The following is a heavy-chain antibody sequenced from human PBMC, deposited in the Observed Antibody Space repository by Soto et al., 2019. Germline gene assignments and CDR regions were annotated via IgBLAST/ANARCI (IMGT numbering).Heavy chain of an antibody. V-gene: IGHV3-33*01. Sequence: QVQLVESGVGVVQPGRSLSLSCAASGFTFSSYGIHWVRQAPGKGLEWVAVIWYDGSNKYCADSVKGRFTISRDNSKNTLYLQMHSLRAEDTAVYYCAREVLVRGRKYHGMDVWGQGTTVTVSS. J-gene: IGHJ6*02. CDR2: IWYDGSNK. D-gene: IGHD3-10*01. CDR1: GFTFSSYG. CDR3: AREVLVRGRKYHGMDV.